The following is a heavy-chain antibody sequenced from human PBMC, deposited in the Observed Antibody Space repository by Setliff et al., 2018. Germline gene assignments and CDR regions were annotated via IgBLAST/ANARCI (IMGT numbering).Heavy chain of an antibody. CDR1: GFTFSRYW. V-gene: IGHV3-7*03. D-gene: IGHD2-2*02. Sequence: GGSLRLSCAASGFTFSRYWMSWVRQAPGKGLEWVANIKQDGSEKYYVDSVKGRFTISRDNSKNTLYLQMLSLRAEDTAVYYCAKGGSTSCYTEADYWGQGTLVTVSS. CDR2: IKQDGSEK. CDR3: AKGGSTSCYTEADY. J-gene: IGHJ4*02.